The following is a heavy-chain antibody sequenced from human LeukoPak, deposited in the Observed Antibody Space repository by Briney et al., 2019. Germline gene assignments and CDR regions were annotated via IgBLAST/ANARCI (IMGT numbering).Heavy chain of an antibody. V-gene: IGHV1-3*02. D-gene: IGHD5-24*01. CDR3: ERRPERWPQNHRTLDN. CDR1: GYTFTSYA. Sequence: GASVKVSCKASGYTFTSYAMHWVRQAPGQRLEWMGWSNAGNGNTKYSQEFQGRVTITRDTSASTAYMELSSLRSEDTAVYYCERRPERWPQNHRTLDNWGQGTLVTVSS. J-gene: IGHJ4*02. CDR2: SNAGNGNT.